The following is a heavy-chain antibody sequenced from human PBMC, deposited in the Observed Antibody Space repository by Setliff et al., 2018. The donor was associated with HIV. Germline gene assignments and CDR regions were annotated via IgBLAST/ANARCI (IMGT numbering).Heavy chain of an antibody. CDR3: ARQDGTTVLSKDFDY. J-gene: IGHJ4*02. Sequence: ASVKVSCKASGFIFTNYYIHWVRQAPGQGLEWMGRIIPLFGTTNYAQKFRGRVTIIADKSTSTAYMEVSSLRSDDTAVYYCARQDGTTVLSKDFDYWGQGTLVTVPQ. D-gene: IGHD4-17*01. CDR1: GFIFTNYY. CDR2: IIPLFGTT. V-gene: IGHV1-69*06.